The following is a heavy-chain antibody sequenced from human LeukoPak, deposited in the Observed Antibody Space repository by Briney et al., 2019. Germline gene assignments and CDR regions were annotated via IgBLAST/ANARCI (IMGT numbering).Heavy chain of an antibody. J-gene: IGHJ4*02. Sequence: QPGGSLRLSCAAFGFTFSNYAMHWVRQAPGKGLEYVSAISSNGGTTYYANSVRGRFTISRDNSKNTLYLQMNSLRAEDTAVYYCASPTGGYYDILTGYYRRGVGYWGQGTLVTVSS. V-gene: IGHV3-64*01. D-gene: IGHD3-9*01. CDR2: ISSNGGTT. CDR3: ASPTGGYYDILTGYYRRGVGY. CDR1: GFTFSNYA.